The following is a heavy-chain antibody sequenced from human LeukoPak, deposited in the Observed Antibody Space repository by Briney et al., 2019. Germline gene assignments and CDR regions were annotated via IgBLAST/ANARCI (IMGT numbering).Heavy chain of an antibody. Sequence: GESLKISCKASGYNFSSNWIAWVRQMPGKGLEWMGIIYPGDSDTRYSPSFQGQVTISADKSISTAYLQWSSLKASDTAMYYCARRIYDFWSGYWFDYWGQGTLVTVSS. D-gene: IGHD3-3*01. CDR1: GYNFSSNW. CDR3: ARRIYDFWSGYWFDY. V-gene: IGHV5-51*01. J-gene: IGHJ4*02. CDR2: IYPGDSDT.